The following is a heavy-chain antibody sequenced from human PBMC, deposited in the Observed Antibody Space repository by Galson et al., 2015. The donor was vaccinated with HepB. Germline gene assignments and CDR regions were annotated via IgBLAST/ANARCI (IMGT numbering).Heavy chain of an antibody. J-gene: IGHJ4*02. CDR1: GYTFTSYG. D-gene: IGHD3-3*01. V-gene: IGHV1-18*01. CDR3: ARGAYAFWSGAPKFDY. Sequence: SVKVSCKASGYTFTSYGISWVRQAPGQGLEWMGWISAYNGNTNYAQKLQGRVTMTTDTSTSTAYMELRSLRSDDPAVYDCARGAYAFWSGAPKFDYWGQGTLVTVSS. CDR2: ISAYNGNT.